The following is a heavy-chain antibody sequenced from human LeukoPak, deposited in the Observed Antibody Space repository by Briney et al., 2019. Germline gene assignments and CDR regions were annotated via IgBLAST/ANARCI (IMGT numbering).Heavy chain of an antibody. Sequence: GGSLRLSCAASEFTFRSYAIHWVRQAPGKGLEWVAFISYDGGHIYYADSVKGRFTISRDNAKNSLYLLMNNLRAEDTGVYYCARDRPTGASRVFLVQWGQGTLVAVSS. CDR3: ARDRPTGASRVFLVQ. J-gene: IGHJ4*02. CDR2: ISYDGGHI. D-gene: IGHD3-3*01. V-gene: IGHV3-30*04. CDR1: EFTFRSYA.